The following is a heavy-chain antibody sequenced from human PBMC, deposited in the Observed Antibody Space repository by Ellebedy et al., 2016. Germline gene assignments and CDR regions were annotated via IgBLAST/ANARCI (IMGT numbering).Heavy chain of an antibody. CDR3: ARKYYYDSGSYWGSYYYYYYMDV. CDR2: VYHRGSP. D-gene: IGHD3-10*01. CDR1: DDSISSYY. V-gene: IGHV4-59*12. Sequence: GSLRLSXTVSDDSISSYYWSWIRQPPGKGLEWIGYVYHRGSPNYNPSLKSRVTMSMDTAKRQISLKLSSVTAADTAVYYCARKYYYDSGSYWGSYYYYYYMDVWGKGTTVTVSS. J-gene: IGHJ6*03.